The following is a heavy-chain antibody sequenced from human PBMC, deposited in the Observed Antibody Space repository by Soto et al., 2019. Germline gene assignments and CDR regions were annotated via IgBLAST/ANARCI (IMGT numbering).Heavy chain of an antibody. J-gene: IGHJ5*02. CDR2: MNPNSGNT. V-gene: IGHV1-8*02. Sequence: QVQPVQSGAEVKKPGASVKVSCKASGYTFTSYDINWVRQATGQGLEWMGWMNPNSGNTGYAQKLQGRVTMTRHTAISTAYMEASSLRSDDTAIYYCAIASSAAATGGLEPWGQGNLVTVSS. D-gene: IGHD6-13*01. CDR1: GYTFTSYD. CDR3: AIASSAAATGGLEP.